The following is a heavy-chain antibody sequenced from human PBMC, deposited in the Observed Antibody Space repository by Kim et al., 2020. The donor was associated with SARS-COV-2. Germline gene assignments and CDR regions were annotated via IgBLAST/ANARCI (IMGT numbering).Heavy chain of an antibody. V-gene: IGHV4-39*01. J-gene: IGHJ4*02. Sequence: TYYNPSLKSRVTISVDTSKNQFSLKLSSVTAADTAVYYCARDRSGAEDYWGQGTLVTVSS. CDR2: T. D-gene: IGHD4-17*01. CDR3: ARDRSGAEDY.